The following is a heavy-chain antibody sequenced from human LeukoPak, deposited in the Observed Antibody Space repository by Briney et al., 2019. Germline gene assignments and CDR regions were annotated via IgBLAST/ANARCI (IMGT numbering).Heavy chain of an antibody. CDR2: LYSRGTST. CDR3: VRDLSGMDV. V-gene: IGHV3-64D*06. CDR1: GFTFSSYA. D-gene: IGHD3-16*02. Sequence: GGSLRLSCVASGFTFSSYAMSWVRQAPGKGLDYVSVLYSRGTSTYYADSVKGRFTVSRDSSKNTLYLQMSSLRIEDTAIYYCVRDLSGMDVWGRGTTVTVSS. J-gene: IGHJ6*02.